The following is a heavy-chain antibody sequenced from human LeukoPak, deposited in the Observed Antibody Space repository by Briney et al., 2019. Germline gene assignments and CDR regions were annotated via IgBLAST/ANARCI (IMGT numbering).Heavy chain of an antibody. CDR1: GGSFSGYY. CDR3: ARRRGYSGYAVDY. Sequence: SETLSLTCAVYGGSFSGYYWSWIRQPPGKGLEWIGEINHSGSTNYNPSLKSRVTISVDTSKNQFSLKLSSVTAADTAVYYCARRRGYSGYAVDYWGQGTLVTVSS. CDR2: INHSGST. V-gene: IGHV4-34*01. J-gene: IGHJ4*02. D-gene: IGHD5-12*01.